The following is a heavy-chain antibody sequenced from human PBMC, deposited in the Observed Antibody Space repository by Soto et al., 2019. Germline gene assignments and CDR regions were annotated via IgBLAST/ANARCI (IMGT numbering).Heavy chain of an antibody. J-gene: IGHJ3*02. D-gene: IGHD5-12*01. V-gene: IGHV4-39*01. CDR2: IYYSGST. Sequence: QLQLQESGPGLVKHSETLSLTCTVSGGSISSSSYYWGWIRQPPGKGLEWIGSIYYSGSTYYNPSLKSRVTISVDTSKNQFSLKLSSLTAADTAVYYCASLSGYDYAFDIWGQETMVTVSS. CDR3: ASLSGYDYAFDI. CDR1: GGSISSSSYY.